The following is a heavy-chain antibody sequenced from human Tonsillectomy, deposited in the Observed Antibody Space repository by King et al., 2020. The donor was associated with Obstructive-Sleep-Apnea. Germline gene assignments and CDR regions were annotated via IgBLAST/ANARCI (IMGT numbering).Heavy chain of an antibody. Sequence: QLVQSGAEVKKPGASVKVSCKASGYTFTSYDINWVRQTTGQGLEWMGWMNPNTGNTGYALNFQGRVTMTRNTSISTAYMELSSLRSEDTAVYYCAIGFCSGTSCFGGWFDPWGQGTLVTVSS. J-gene: IGHJ5*02. V-gene: IGHV1-8*01. CDR3: AIGFCSGTSCFGGWFDP. CDR1: GYTFTSYD. D-gene: IGHD2-2*03. CDR2: MNPNTGNT.